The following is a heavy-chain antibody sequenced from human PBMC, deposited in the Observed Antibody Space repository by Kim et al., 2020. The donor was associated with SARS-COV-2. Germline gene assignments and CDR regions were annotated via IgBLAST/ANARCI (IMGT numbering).Heavy chain of an antibody. CDR3: ARDMVGRVEVRSDY. D-gene: IGHD2-2*01. Sequence: ASVKVSCKAFGYTFTSYYIHWVRQAPGQGLEWMGKINPSGGATTYAQKFQGRQGRVTLTRDTSTSTAYMELSSLRSDDTAVYYCARDMVGRVEVRSDYWG. CDR1: GYTFTSYY. CDR2: INPSGGAT. V-gene: IGHV1-46*01. J-gene: IGHJ4*01.